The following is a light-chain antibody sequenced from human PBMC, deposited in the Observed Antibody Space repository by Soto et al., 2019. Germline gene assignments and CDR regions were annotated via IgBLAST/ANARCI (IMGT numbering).Light chain of an antibody. V-gene: IGKV2-24*01. Sequence: DVVMTQTPLPSPVTLGQPASISCRSSHSLVHSNGDTYLTWYKHRPGQPPRLLIYKISKRFSGVPNRFSGSGAGTAFTLKISRVEAEDVGVYYCIQLTHFPWTFGQGTRVEI. CDR3: IQLTHFPWT. CDR1: HSLVHSNGDTY. CDR2: KIS. J-gene: IGKJ1*01.